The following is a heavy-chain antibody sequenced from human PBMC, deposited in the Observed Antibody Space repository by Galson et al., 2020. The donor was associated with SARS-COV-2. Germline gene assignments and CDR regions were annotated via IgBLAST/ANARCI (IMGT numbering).Heavy chain of an antibody. CDR3: AREGSTYYDFWSGYPPPDY. CDR1: GYSISSGYY. J-gene: IGHJ4*01. Sequence: SETLSLTCAVSGYSISSGYYWGWIRQPPGKGLEWIGSIYHSGSTYYNPSLKSRVTISVDTSKNQFSLKLSSVTAADTAVYYCAREGSTYYDFWSGYPPPDYWGQEPWSPSPQ. CDR2: IYHSGST. D-gene: IGHD3-3*01. V-gene: IGHV4-38-2*02.